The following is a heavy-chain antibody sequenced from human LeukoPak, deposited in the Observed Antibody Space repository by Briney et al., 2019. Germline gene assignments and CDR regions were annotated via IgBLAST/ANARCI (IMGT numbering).Heavy chain of an antibody. V-gene: IGHV3-73*01. CDR2: IRGKVYSYET. D-gene: IGHD1-14*01. Sequence: GSLKLSCAASGFIFSGSAIHWVRQASGKGLEWVGRIRGKVYSYETTYAASVKGRFTISRIDSNNTAYLQMNSLNTDDTAVYYCTTMSTAEGFDYWGQGTLVTVSS. CDR1: GFIFSGSA. CDR3: TTMSTAEGFDY. J-gene: IGHJ4*02.